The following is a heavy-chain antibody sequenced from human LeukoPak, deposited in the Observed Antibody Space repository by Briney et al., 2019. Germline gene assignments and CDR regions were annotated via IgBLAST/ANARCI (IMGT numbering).Heavy chain of an antibody. J-gene: IGHJ5*02. V-gene: IGHV4-59*08. D-gene: IGHD2-15*01. CDR3: ARHAQYSDSWFDP. CDR2: IYYSGST. Sequence: PSQTLSLTCTLSGGSISTYYWSWIRQPPGKGLEWIGYIYYSGSTNYNPSLKSRVTISVDTSKNQFSLQLTSVTAADTAVYYCARHAQYSDSWFDPWGPGTLVTVSS. CDR1: GGSISTYY.